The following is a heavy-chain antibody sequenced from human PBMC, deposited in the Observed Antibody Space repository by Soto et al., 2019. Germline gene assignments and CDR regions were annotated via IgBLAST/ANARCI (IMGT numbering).Heavy chain of an antibody. CDR2: ISAYNGST. CDR3: ERADISSGYYIYYYYSGMDV. D-gene: IGHD3-3*01. Sequence: VSVQVSCKASGYTFTSYGISWVRQAPGQGLECMGWISAYNGSTNYAQKLQSIVTMTTDTSTSTSYMELRSLRSDDTAEYYCERADISSGYYIYYYYSGMDVWSQGTTVT. J-gene: IGHJ6*02. CDR1: GYTFTSYG. V-gene: IGHV1-18*01.